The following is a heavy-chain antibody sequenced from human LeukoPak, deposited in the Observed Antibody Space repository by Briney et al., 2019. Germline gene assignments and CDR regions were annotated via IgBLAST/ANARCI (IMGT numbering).Heavy chain of an antibody. CDR1: GGSISSGGYY. CDR3: ARDSGGIFDY. V-gene: IGHV4-30-2*01. Sequence: KSSETLSLTCTVSGGSISSGGYYWSWIRQPPGKGLEWIGYIYHSGSTYYNPSLKSRVTISVDRSKNQFSLKLSSVTAADTAVYYCARDSGGIFDYWGQGTLVTVSS. CDR2: IYHSGST. J-gene: IGHJ4*02. D-gene: IGHD2-15*01.